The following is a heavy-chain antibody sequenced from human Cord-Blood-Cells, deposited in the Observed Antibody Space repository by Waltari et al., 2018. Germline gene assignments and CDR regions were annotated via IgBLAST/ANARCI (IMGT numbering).Heavy chain of an antibody. CDR3: AYDFWSGYYTFDI. CDR2: INAGNGNT. Sequence: QVQPVQSGAEVKKPGASVKVSCKAPGYTFTSYAMHWVRQAPGQRLEWMGWINAGNGNTKYSQKFQGRVTITRDTSASTAYMELSSLRSEDTAVYYCAYDFWSGYYTFDIWGQGTMVTVSS. D-gene: IGHD3-3*01. CDR1: GYTFTSYA. V-gene: IGHV1-3*01. J-gene: IGHJ3*02.